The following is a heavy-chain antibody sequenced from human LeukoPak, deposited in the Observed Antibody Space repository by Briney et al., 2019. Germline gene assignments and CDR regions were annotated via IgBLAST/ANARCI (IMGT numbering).Heavy chain of an antibody. Sequence: SVKVSLKSSGDNFNNYSVSWVRQAPWQGLEWMGGINPMFGSAEYAQKFQGRVAISTDQSTTIVYMELSSLTSEDTAVYYCARVGRSRGSLPNFHYYMDVWGKGTTVTVSS. CDR1: GDNFNNYS. CDR2: INPMFGSA. CDR3: ARVGRSRGSLPNFHYYMDV. D-gene: IGHD1-26*01. J-gene: IGHJ6*03. V-gene: IGHV1-69*05.